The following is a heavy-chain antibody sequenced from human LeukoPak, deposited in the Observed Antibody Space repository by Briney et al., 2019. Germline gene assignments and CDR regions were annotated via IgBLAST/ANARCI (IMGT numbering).Heavy chain of an antibody. CDR2: IYYSGST. CDR3: ARDVGYYGSGSYYNVHYFDY. Sequence: SQTLSLTCTVSGGSISSYYWSWIRQPPGKGLEWIGYIYYSGSTNYNPSLKSRVTISVDTSKNQFSLKLSSVTAADTAVYYCARDVGYYGSGSYYNVHYFDYWGQGTLVTVSS. D-gene: IGHD3-10*01. J-gene: IGHJ4*02. CDR1: GGSISSYY. V-gene: IGHV4-59*01.